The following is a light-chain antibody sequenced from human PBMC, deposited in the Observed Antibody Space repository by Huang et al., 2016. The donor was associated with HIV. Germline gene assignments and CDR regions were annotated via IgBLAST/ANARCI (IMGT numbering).Light chain of an antibody. J-gene: IGKJ1*01. CDR2: DAS. V-gene: IGKV3-15*01. Sequence: EVVMTQSPVTLSVSPGERATLSCRASQSVNNKLAWLQQKPGQAPRILIHDASIRATGIPDWFSGSGSWTDFTLTISSLQSEDFAVYYCQQYNNWPPWTFGQGTKVEIK. CDR3: QQYNNWPPWT. CDR1: QSVNNK.